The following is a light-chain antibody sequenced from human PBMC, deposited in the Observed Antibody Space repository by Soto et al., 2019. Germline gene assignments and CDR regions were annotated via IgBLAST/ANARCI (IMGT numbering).Light chain of an antibody. Sequence: EIVLTQSPATLSLSPGERATLSCRASQSVSSYLAWYQQKPGQAPRLLIYDAPNRATGISARFSGSGSGTDFTLTISSLEPEDFAVYYCQQRSKWPPEVTFGQGTRLEIK. J-gene: IGKJ5*01. CDR2: DAP. CDR1: QSVSSY. CDR3: QQRSKWPPEVT. V-gene: IGKV3-11*01.